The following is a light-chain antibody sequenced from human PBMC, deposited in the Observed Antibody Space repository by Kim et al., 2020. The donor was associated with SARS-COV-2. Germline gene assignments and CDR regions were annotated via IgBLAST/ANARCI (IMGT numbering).Light chain of an antibody. Sequence: ASVGDRVTSTGRASQDIRNDLGWYQQNPGRAPKRLIYGASSLQSGVPSRFSGSGSGTEFTLTISSLQPDDFATYFCLQHNTYPITFGQGTRLEIK. CDR3: LQHNTYPIT. V-gene: IGKV1-17*01. CDR2: GAS. CDR1: QDIRND. J-gene: IGKJ5*01.